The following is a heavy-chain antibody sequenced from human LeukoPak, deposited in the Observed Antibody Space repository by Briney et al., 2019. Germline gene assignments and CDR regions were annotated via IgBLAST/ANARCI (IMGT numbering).Heavy chain of an antibody. Sequence: GGSLRLSCAASGFTFSSYGMHWVCQAPGKGLAWVAFIGYDGSNKYYADSVKGRFTVSRDNSKNTLYLQMNSLRAEDTAVYYCAKVRSYQLPIDYWGQGTLVTVSS. V-gene: IGHV3-30*02. J-gene: IGHJ4*02. CDR2: IGYDGSNK. D-gene: IGHD2-2*01. CDR3: AKVRSYQLPIDY. CDR1: GFTFSSYG.